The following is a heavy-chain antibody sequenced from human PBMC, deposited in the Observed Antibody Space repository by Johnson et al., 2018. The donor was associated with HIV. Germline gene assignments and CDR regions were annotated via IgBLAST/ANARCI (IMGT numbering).Heavy chain of an antibody. CDR1: GFTFSSYG. CDR3: AKDWGGAFDI. D-gene: IGHD3-10*01. J-gene: IGHJ3*02. CDR2: ISFDGSNK. V-gene: IGHV3-30*18. Sequence: QVQLVESGGGVVQPGRSLRLSCAASGFTFSSYGMHWVRQAPGKGLEWVAVISFDGSNKYYADSLKGRFTISRDNSKNTLYLQMNSRRAEDTAVYYCAKDWGGAFDIWGQGTMVTVSS.